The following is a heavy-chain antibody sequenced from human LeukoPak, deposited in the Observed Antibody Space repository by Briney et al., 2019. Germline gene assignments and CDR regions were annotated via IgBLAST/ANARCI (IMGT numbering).Heavy chain of an antibody. CDR2: IYYSGST. Sequence: SETLSLTCTVSGGSISSSSYYWGWIRQPPGKGLEWIGCIYYSGSTYYNPSLKSRVTISVDTSKNQFSLKLSSVTAADTAVYYRARGDYDILTGQFDYWGQGTLVTVSS. J-gene: IGHJ4*02. CDR1: GGSISSSSYY. V-gene: IGHV4-39*01. D-gene: IGHD3-9*01. CDR3: ARGDYDILTGQFDY.